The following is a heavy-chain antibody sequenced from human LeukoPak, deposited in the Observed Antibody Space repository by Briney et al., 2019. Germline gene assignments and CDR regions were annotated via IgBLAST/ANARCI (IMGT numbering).Heavy chain of an antibody. CDR1: GGTFSSYA. CDR2: IIPIFGTA. V-gene: IGHV1-69*06. D-gene: IGHD6-6*01. Sequence: SANVSFKASGGTFSSYAISWVRQAPGQGLEWMGRIIPIFGTANYAQKFQGRVTITADKSTSTAYMELSSLRSEDTAVYYCARDMFGIAARPGDYWGQGTLVTVSS. CDR3: ARDMFGIAARPGDY. J-gene: IGHJ4*02.